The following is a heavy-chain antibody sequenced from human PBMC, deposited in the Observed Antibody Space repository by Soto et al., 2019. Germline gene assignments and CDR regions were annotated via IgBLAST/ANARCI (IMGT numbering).Heavy chain of an antibody. V-gene: IGHV1-18*04. CDR1: GYPFTTYG. J-gene: IGHJ6*02. CDR2: ISAYTDNT. Sequence: SVQVSCKASGYPFTTYGITWVRQAPGQGLEWLGWISAYTDNTNYAQNLQGRVTMTTDTSTSTAYMELRSLRSDDTAVYYCARGAFCGGAPGCRDMDVWGQGTKV. CDR3: ARGAFCGGAPGCRDMDV. D-gene: IGHD2-21*01.